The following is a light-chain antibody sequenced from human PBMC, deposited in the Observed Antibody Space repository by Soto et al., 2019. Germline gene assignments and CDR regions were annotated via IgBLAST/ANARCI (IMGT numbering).Light chain of an antibody. CDR3: QQRSNWPPIT. V-gene: IGKV3-11*01. CDR2: GAS. J-gene: IGKJ5*01. Sequence: TQSPSTLSASVGDRVTITCRASQSVSSYLAWYQQKPGQAPRLLIYGASNRATGIPARFSGSGSGTDFTLTISSLEPEDFAVYYCQQRSNWPPITFGQGTRLEIK. CDR1: QSVSSY.